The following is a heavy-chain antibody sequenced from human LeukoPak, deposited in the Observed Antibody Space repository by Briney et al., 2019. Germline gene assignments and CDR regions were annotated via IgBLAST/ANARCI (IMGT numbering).Heavy chain of an antibody. Sequence: GGSLRLSCAASGFTFSSYAMTWVRQAPGKGLEWVSSVSDSGTGTYYADSVKGRFTISRDNSKNTLYLQMNSLRAEDTAVYYCANRAPGWYFDYWGQGTLVTSSS. CDR3: ANRAPGWYFDY. CDR2: VSDSGTGT. J-gene: IGHJ4*02. V-gene: IGHV3-23*01. D-gene: IGHD2-15*01. CDR1: GFTFSSYA.